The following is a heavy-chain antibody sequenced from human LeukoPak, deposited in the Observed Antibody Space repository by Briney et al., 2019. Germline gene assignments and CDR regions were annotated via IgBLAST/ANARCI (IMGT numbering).Heavy chain of an antibody. V-gene: IGHV3-53*01. CDR2: IYGGGTT. Sequence: GGSLRLSCAASGFTVNNKYMTWVRQAPGKGLECVSIIYGGGTTYYADSVKGRFTVSRDNSKNTLYLQMNSLRAEDTAVYFCAKGLSIASSFFDYWGQGTLVTVSS. J-gene: IGHJ4*02. D-gene: IGHD3-3*02. CDR1: GFTVNNKY. CDR3: AKGLSIASSFFDY.